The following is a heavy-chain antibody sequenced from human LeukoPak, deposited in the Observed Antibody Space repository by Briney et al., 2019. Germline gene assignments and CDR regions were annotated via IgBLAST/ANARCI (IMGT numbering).Heavy chain of an antibody. J-gene: IGHJ4*02. CDR3: ATDRPPRGLLWFGELSN. V-gene: IGHV3-43*01. CDR2: ISRRGVNT. Sequence: GGSLRLSCAVSGFTFDDYTMHWVRQAPGKGLEWVSLISRRGVNTYYADSVKGRFIISRDNSKNSLYLQMNSLRTEDTAMYYCATDRPPRGLLWFGELSNWGQGTLVTVSS. CDR1: GFTFDDYT. D-gene: IGHD3-10*01.